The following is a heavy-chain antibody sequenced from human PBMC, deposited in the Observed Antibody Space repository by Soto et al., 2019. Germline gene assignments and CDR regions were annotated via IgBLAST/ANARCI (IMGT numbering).Heavy chain of an antibody. CDR1: GFTFSSYS. CDR3: ARDFRGYDVYYYYGMDV. J-gene: IGHJ6*02. V-gene: IGHV3-21*01. CDR2: ISSSSYI. Sequence: GGSLRLSCAASGFTFSSYSMNWVRQAPGKGLEWVSSISSSSYIYYADSVKGRFTISRDNAKNSLYLQMNSLRAEDTAVYYCARDFRGYDVYYYYGMDVWGQGTTVTVSS. D-gene: IGHD5-12*01.